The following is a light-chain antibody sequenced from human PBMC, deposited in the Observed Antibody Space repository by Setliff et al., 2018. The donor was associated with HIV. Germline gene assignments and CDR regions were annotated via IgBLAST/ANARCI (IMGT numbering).Light chain of an antibody. Sequence: QSVLTQAASVSGSPGQSITIFCIGTSSDIGVYEYVSWYQQHPGEAPKLIIYEVTNRPSGVSNRFSGPKSGNTASLTISGLQAEDEADYYCSSYRRTNTWVFGGGTKVIVL. CDR3: SSYRRTNTWV. J-gene: IGLJ2*01. V-gene: IGLV2-14*01. CDR2: EVT. CDR1: SSDIGVYEY.